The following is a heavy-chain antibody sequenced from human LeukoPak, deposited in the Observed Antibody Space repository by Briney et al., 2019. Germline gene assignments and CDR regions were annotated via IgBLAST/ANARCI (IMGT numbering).Heavy chain of an antibody. D-gene: IGHD1-26*01. Sequence: GGSLRLSCAASGFTFSSYSMNWVRQAPGKGLEWVSYISSSSSTIYYADSVKGRFTISRDNAKNSLYLQMNSLRAEDTAVYYCARRGRESGSYYLVYWGQGTLVTVTS. CDR2: ISSSSSTI. V-gene: IGHV3-48*01. CDR3: ARRGRESGSYYLVY. J-gene: IGHJ4*02. CDR1: GFTFSSYS.